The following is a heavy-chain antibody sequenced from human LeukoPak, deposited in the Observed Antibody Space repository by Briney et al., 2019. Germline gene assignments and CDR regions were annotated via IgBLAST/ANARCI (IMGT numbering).Heavy chain of an antibody. D-gene: IGHD1-26*01. V-gene: IGHV4-59*01. CDR3: ARDTVVGATKDY. CDR2: IYYSGST. J-gene: IGHJ4*02. CDR1: GGSISSYY. Sequence: SETLALTCTVSGGSISSYYWSWIRQPPGKGLEGIGYIYYSGSTNYNPSLKGRVPISVDTSKNQFSLKLRSVTDADTAVYYCARDTVVGATKDYWGQGTLVTVSS.